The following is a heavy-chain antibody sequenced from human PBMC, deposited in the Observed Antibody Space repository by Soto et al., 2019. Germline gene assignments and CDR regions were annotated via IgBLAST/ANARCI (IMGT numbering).Heavy chain of an antibody. D-gene: IGHD6-13*01. CDR2: IIPIVGTG. V-gene: IGHV1-69*13. Sequence: RASVKVSCKASGGSFSSYAISWVRQAPGQGLEWMGGIIPIVGTGNYAQNFQGRVTITADESTSTANMELSSLRSEDTAMYYCARDLRAAGRPGMDVWGQGTTVTVS. CDR1: GGSFSSYA. J-gene: IGHJ6*02. CDR3: ARDLRAAGRPGMDV.